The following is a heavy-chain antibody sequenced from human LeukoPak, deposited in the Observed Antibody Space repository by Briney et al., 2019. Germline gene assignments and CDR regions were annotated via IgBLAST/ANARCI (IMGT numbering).Heavy chain of an antibody. V-gene: IGHV4-4*02. D-gene: IGHD6-19*01. CDR3: ARAEVAGILSPSYFDY. CDR2: IYHSGST. CDR1: GGSISSSNW. J-gene: IGHJ4*02. Sequence: PSETLSLTCAVSGGSISSSNWWSWVRQPPGKGLEWIGEIYHSGSTNYNPSLKSRVTISVDKSKNQFSLKLSSVTAADTAVYYCARAEVAGILSPSYFDYWGQGTLVTVSS.